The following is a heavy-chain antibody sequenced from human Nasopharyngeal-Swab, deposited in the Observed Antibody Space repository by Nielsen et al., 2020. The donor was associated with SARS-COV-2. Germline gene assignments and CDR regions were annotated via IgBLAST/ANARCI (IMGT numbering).Heavy chain of an antibody. CDR3: ASYVAGTPTYYYYMDV. CDR1: GFTFSSYS. V-gene: IGHV3-21*01. Sequence: GGSLRLSCVASGFTFSSYSMNWVRQAPGKGLEWVSSISSSSSYIYYADSVKGRFTISRDNAKNSLYLQMNSLRAEDTAVYYCASYVAGTPTYYYYMDVWGKGTTVTVSS. CDR2: ISSSSSYI. J-gene: IGHJ6*03. D-gene: IGHD1/OR15-1a*01.